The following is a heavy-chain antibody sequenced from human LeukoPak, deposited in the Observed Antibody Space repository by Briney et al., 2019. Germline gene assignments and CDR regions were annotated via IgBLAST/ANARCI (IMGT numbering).Heavy chain of an antibody. J-gene: IGHJ3*02. CDR1: GGSLSNYY. CDR3: ARESTVTTGGPAFDI. V-gene: IGHV4-59*12. Sequence: PSETLSLTCTVSGGSLSNYYWSWFRQPPGKGLEWIGYIYYSGSTTYNPSLKSRVTISVDTSKNQFSLKLSSVTAADTAVYYCARESTVTTGGPAFDIWGQGTMVTVSS. CDR2: IYYSGST. D-gene: IGHD4-17*01.